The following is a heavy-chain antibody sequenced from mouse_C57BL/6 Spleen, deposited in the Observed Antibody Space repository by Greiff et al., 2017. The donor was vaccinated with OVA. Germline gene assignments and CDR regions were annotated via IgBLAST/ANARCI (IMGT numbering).Heavy chain of an antibody. J-gene: IGHJ3*01. V-gene: IGHV1-26*01. D-gene: IGHD2-4*01. Sequence: EVQLQQSGPELVKPGASVKISCKASGYTFTDYYMNWVKQSHGKSLEWIGDINPNNGGTSYNQKFKGKATLTVDKSSSTAYMELRSLTSEDSAVDYCARGNDYGWFAYWGQGTLVTVSA. CDR3: ARGNDYGWFAY. CDR2: INPNNGGT. CDR1: GYTFTDYY.